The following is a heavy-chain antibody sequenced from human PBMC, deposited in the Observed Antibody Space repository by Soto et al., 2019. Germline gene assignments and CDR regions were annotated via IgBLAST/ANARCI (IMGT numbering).Heavy chain of an antibody. CDR3: ARDKASVSGTPDY. Sequence: QVQLVESGGGVVQPGRSLRLSCAASGFTFRRYGMHWVRQAPGKGLAWVAVLWFDGSTEYYVDFVKGRFTIARDNSKNTLYLQMDSLGDEDTSECYCARDKASVSGTPDYWGQGTLVTVSS. CDR2: LWFDGSTE. V-gene: IGHV3-33*01. J-gene: IGHJ4*02. CDR1: GFTFRRYG. D-gene: IGHD6-19*01.